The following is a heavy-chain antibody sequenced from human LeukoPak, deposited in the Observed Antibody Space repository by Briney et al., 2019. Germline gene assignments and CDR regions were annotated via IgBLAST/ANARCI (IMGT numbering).Heavy chain of an antibody. D-gene: IGHD6-13*01. Sequence: GGSLRLSCAASGFTFSSYAMSWVRQAPGKGLEWVSAISGSGGSTYYADSVKGRFTISRDNSKNTLYLQMNGLRAEDTAVYYCAKIRQQLVLRPPYFDYWGQGTLVTVSS. CDR1: GFTFSSYA. CDR3: AKIRQQLVLRPPYFDY. CDR2: ISGSGGST. V-gene: IGHV3-23*01. J-gene: IGHJ4*02.